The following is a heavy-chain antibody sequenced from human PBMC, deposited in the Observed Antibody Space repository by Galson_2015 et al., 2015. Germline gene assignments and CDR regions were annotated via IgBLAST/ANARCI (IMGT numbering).Heavy chain of an antibody. CDR1: GFTFSSYA. CDR3: ARGVGWPPIAVAGTSFDY. Sequence: SLRLSCAASGFTFSSYAMSWVRQAPGKGLEWVSTISGSGGSTYYADSVKGRFTISRDNSKNTLYLQMNSLRAEDTAVYYCARGVGWPPIAVAGTSFDYWGQGTLVTVSS. CDR2: ISGSGGST. D-gene: IGHD6-19*01. J-gene: IGHJ4*02. V-gene: IGHV3-23*01.